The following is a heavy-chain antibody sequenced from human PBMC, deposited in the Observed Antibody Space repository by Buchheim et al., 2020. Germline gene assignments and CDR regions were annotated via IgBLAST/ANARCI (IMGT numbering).Heavy chain of an antibody. J-gene: IGHJ4*02. V-gene: IGHV3-30*18. CDR2: ISYDGRNT. D-gene: IGHD3-16*02. CDR1: GFTFSRYG. CDR3: AKDWGMIESHLDY. Sequence: QVHLVESGGGVVQPGRSLRLSCAASGFTFSRYGMHWVRQAPGKGLEWVAVISYDGRNTYYAESVEGRFTISRDTSKNTLYLQMNSLRAEDTAVYYCAKDWGMIESHLDYWGQGTL.